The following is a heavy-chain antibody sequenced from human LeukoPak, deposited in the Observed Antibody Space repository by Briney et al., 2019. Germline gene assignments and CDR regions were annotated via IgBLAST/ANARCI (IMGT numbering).Heavy chain of an antibody. CDR1: GFTFSSYS. CDR2: ISSSSSYI. V-gene: IGHV3-21*01. D-gene: IGHD3-9*01. CDR3: ARDSYYDILAGYLRYFDY. J-gene: IGHJ4*02. Sequence: GGSLRLSCAASGFTFSSYSINWVRQAPGEGLEWVSSISSSSSYIYYADSVKGRFTISRDNAKNSLYLQMNSLRAEDTAVYYCARDSYYDILAGYLRYFDYWGQGTLVTVSS.